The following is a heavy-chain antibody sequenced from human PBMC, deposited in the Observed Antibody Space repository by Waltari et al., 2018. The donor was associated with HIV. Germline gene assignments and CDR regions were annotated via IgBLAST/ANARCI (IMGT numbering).Heavy chain of an antibody. CDR1: GGSTRGYY. V-gene: IGHV4-59*01. CDR2: IHYSGRS. Sequence: QVQLRESGPGLVKPSETLSLTCTVSGGSTRGYYSRWIRQPPGKGLEWIGYIHYSGRSDYRPSLKSRVTISVDTSKNQFSLKLRSVTAADTAVYYCARGHYYDGSGAYYYYGMDVWGQGTTVTVS. CDR3: ARGHYYDGSGAYYYYGMDV. D-gene: IGHD3-22*01. J-gene: IGHJ6*02.